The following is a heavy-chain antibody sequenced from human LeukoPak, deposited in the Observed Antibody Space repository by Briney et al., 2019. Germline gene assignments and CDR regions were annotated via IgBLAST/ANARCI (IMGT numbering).Heavy chain of an antibody. J-gene: IGHJ3*02. V-gene: IGHV5-51*01. CDR1: GYSFTSYW. CDR3: ARHARTRTYFDILTGYPDAFDI. D-gene: IGHD3-9*01. Sequence: GASLQISGKGSGYSFTSYWIGWVRQMPGKGLEGMGIIYPGDSNTRYSPSFEGQVTISGDRCISTACLQWSSLKAGNTAMYYCARHARTRTYFDILTGYPDAFDIWGQGTMVIASS. CDR2: IYPGDSNT.